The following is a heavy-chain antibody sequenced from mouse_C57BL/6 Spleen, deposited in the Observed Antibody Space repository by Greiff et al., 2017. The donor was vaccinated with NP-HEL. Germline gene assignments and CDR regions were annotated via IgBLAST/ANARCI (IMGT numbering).Heavy chain of an antibody. CDR1: GYTFTSYW. CDR3: ARGGITTVHPSMDY. V-gene: IGHV1-55*01. CDR2: IYPGSGST. Sequence: VQLQQPGAELVKPGASVKMSCKASGYTFTSYWITWVKQRPGQGLEWIGDIYPGSGSTNYNEKFKSKATLTVDTSSSTAYMQLSSLTSEDSAVYYCARGGITTVHPSMDYWGQGTSVTVSS. D-gene: IGHD1-1*01. J-gene: IGHJ4*01.